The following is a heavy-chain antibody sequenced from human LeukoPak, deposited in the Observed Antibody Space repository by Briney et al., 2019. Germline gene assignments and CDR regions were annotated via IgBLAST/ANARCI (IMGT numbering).Heavy chain of an antibody. J-gene: IGHJ4*02. Sequence: TGGSLRLSCAASGFTFSSYWMSWVRQAPGKGLEWVSSISSSSSYIYYADSVKGRFTISRDNAKNSLYLQMNSLRAEDTAVYYCARALEVVVVPAANDYWGQGTLVTVSS. CDR1: GFTFSSYW. CDR2: ISSSSSYI. CDR3: ARALEVVVVPAANDY. V-gene: IGHV3-21*01. D-gene: IGHD2-2*01.